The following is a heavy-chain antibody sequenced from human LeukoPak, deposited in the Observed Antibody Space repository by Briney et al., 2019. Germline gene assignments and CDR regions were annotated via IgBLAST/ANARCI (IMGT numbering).Heavy chain of an antibody. V-gene: IGHV4-59*01. CDR3: ARPGGYNRNYYYYGMDV. CDR1: AGSISSYY. D-gene: IGHD5-24*01. Sequence: SETLSLTCTVSAGSISSYYWSWIRHPPWKGLEWVGYIYCSGSTNYNPSLKSRVTISVDTSKNQFSLKLSSVTAADTAVYYCARPGGYNRNYYYYGMDVWGQGTTVTVSS. CDR2: IYCSGST. J-gene: IGHJ6*02.